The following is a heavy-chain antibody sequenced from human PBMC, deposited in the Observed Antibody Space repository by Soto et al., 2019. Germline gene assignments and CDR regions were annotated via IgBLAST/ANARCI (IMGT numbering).Heavy chain of an antibody. CDR3: ASFLCSSSCYLFYGMDV. D-gene: IGHD2-2*01. V-gene: IGHV1-2*02. CDR2: INPNSGDT. Sequence: ASVKVSCKASGYTFTGYYMHWVRQVPGQGLEWMGWINPNSGDTKYVQEFQGRVTMTGDTSISTAYMELSRLRSDDTAVYYCASFLCSSSCYLFYGMDVWGQGTTVTVSS. CDR1: GYTFTGYY. J-gene: IGHJ6*02.